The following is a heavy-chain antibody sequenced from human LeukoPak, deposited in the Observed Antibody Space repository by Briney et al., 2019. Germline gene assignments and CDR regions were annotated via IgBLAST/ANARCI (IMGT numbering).Heavy chain of an antibody. J-gene: IGHJ4*02. Sequence: GASVKVSCKASGYTFTSYYMHWVRQVPGQGLEWMGMINPSGGSTSYAQKFQGRVTMPRDMSTSTVYTELSSLRSEDTAVYYCARDLSNRDYDSSDYYSGLADWGQGTLVTVSS. CDR2: INPSGGST. CDR1: GYTFTSYY. CDR3: ARDLSNRDYDSSDYYSGLAD. V-gene: IGHV1-46*01. D-gene: IGHD3-22*01.